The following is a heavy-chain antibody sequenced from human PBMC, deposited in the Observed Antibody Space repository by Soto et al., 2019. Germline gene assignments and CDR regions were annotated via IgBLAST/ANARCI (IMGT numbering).Heavy chain of an antibody. CDR2: MNPNSGNT. J-gene: IGHJ6*02. CDR3: ARGQAYGGNYYYGMDV. CDR1: GYTFTSYD. D-gene: IGHD4-17*01. Sequence: ASVKVSCKASGYTFTSYDINWVRQATGQGLEWMGWMNPNSGNTGYAQKFQGRVTMTRNTSISTAYMELSSLRSEDTAVYYCARGQAYGGNYYYGMDVWGQGTTVTVSS. V-gene: IGHV1-8*01.